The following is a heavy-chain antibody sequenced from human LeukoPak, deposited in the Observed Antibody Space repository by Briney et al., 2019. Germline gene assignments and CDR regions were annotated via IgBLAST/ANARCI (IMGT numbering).Heavy chain of an antibody. CDR2: MNPNSGNT. CDR1: GYTFTSYD. Sequence: ASVKVSCKASGYTFTSYDINWVRQATGQGLEWMGWMNPNSGNTGYAQKFQGRVTMTRNTSISTAYMELSSLRSEDTAVYYCARGYIPSEQLELDYWGQGTLVTVSS. V-gene: IGHV1-8*01. CDR3: ARGYIPSEQLELDY. J-gene: IGHJ4*02. D-gene: IGHD6-6*01.